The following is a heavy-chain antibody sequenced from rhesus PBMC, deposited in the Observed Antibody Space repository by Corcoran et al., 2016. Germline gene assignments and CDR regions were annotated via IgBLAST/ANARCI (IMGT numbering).Heavy chain of an antibody. CDR3: ARLGDDYGYYYTPYLDY. J-gene: IGHJ4*01. D-gene: IGHD3S6*01. CDR1: GGSFSSSW. CDR2: INGNSGST. V-gene: IGHV4-80*01. Sequence: QVQLQESGPGLVKPSETLSLTCAVSGGSFSSSWWSWIRQPPGKGLEWIGAINGNSGSTNYNPSLKSRVTTSKDAAKNQFSLKLSSVTAAETAVYYCARLGDDYGYYYTPYLDYWGQGVLVTVSS.